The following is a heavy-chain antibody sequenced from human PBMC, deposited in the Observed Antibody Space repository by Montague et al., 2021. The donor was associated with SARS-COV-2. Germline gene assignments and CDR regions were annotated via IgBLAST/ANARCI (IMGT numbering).Heavy chain of an antibody. V-gene: IGHV4-59*08. CDR1: GVSATDYY. J-gene: IGHJ4*02. Sequence: SETLSLTCTVSGVSATDYYWSWIRQPPGKGLEWVGDVLYNKGTNFNPSLKSRVAISVDTSKNQFSLRLTSVTAADTACYYCVRHPHYDGLNGPPDFWGQGTLVTVSS. D-gene: IGHD3-9*01. CDR3: VRHPHYDGLNGPPDF. CDR2: VLYNKGT.